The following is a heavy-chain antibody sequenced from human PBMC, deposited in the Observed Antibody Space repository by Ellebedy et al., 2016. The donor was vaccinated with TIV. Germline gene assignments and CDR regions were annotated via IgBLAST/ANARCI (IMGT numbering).Heavy chain of an antibody. CDR2: VVRSGGNT. D-gene: IGHD2-15*01. CDR3: ARRYCSGASCSPYFDF. V-gene: IGHV3-23*01. J-gene: IGHJ4*02. CDR1: GFTFNNYD. Sequence: GGSLRLXXAASGFTFNNYDMIWVRQAPGKGLEWVSGVVRSGGNTYYADSVKGRFTISRDNSKNTVSLQMNSLRAEDTGVYYCARRYCSGASCSPYFDFWGQGTLVTVSS.